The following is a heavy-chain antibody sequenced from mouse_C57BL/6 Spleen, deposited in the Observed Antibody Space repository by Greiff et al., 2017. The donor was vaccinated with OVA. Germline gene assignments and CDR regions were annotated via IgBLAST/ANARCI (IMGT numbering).Heavy chain of an antibody. CDR1: GFSLTSYG. J-gene: IGHJ3*01. CDR2: IWSGGST. D-gene: IGHD2-3*01. CDR3: ARTTYDGYYLFAY. V-gene: IGHV2-2*01. Sequence: QVQLKQSGPGLVQPSQSLSITCTVSGFSLTSYGVHWVRQSPGKGLEWLGVIWSGGSTDYNAAFISRLSISKDNSKSQVFFKMNSLQADDSAIYYCARTTYDGYYLFAYWGQGTLVTVSA.